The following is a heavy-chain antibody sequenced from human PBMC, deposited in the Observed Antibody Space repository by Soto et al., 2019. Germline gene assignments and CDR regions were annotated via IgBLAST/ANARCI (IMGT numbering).Heavy chain of an antibody. CDR1: GGSISSYY. D-gene: IGHD3-10*01. V-gene: IGHV4-59*01. J-gene: IGHJ3*02. CDR2: IYYSGST. CDR3: ARFSGPTGVHDAFDI. Sequence: SETLSLTCTVSGGSISSYYWSWIRQPPGKGLEWIGYIYYSGSTNYNPSLKSRVTISVDTSKNQFSLKLSSVTAADTAVYYCARFSGPTGVHDAFDIWGQGTMVTVSS.